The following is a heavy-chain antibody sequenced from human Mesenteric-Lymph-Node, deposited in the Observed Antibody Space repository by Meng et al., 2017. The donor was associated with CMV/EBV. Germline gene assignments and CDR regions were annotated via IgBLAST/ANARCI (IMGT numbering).Heavy chain of an antibody. CDR2: INPSGGST. CDR3: ARRGHTSRPF. J-gene: IGHJ4*02. V-gene: IGHV1-46*01. CDR1: GYTFSSNY. Sequence: ASVKVSCKASGYTFSSNYIHWVRQAPGQGLEWMGIINPSGGSTKYAQNFQGRVTMTRDTSTSTVYMELRSLRSEDTAVYYCARRGHTSRPFWGQGTLVTVSS. D-gene: IGHD6-6*01.